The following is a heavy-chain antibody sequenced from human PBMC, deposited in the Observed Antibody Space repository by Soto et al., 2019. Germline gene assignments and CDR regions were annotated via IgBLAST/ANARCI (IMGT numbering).Heavy chain of an antibody. D-gene: IGHD1-1*01. CDR2: MYQSGST. CDR1: GGSVSSGGYS. Sequence: QLQLQESGSGLVKPSQTLSLTCAVSGGSVSSGGYSWSWIRQPPGKGLEWIGYMYQSGSTYYNPSPKSRVTLTVDRSKNPLSLKVSSVTAADTAVYFCARCQGERTFDYWGQGTPVTVLS. J-gene: IGHJ4*02. CDR3: ARCQGERTFDY. V-gene: IGHV4-30-2*01.